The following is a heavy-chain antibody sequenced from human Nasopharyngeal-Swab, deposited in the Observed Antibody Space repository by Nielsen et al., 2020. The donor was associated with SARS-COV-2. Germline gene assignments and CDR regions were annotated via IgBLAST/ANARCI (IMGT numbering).Heavy chain of an antibody. CDR3: GRDNYYKLDY. V-gene: IGHV3-72*01. Sequence: GESLKISCEASGFRFSDYFMDWVRQASGKGPEWVGRIKKKGDRYTTEYAASVKGRFTISRDDSKNSLYLQMNSLKTEDTAVYYCGRDNYYKLDYWGQGTLVTVSS. CDR1: GFRFSDYF. J-gene: IGHJ4*02. CDR2: IKKKGDRYTT. D-gene: IGHD1-26*01.